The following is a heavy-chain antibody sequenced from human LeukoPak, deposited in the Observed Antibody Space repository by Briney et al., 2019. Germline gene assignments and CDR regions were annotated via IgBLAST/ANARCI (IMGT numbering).Heavy chain of an antibody. D-gene: IGHD1-26*01. CDR3: AKVEGFGATEYYFDY. CDR2: ISGSGGST. V-gene: IGHV3-23*01. J-gene: IGHJ4*02. CDR1: GFAFRTYA. Sequence: GGSLRLSCAASGFAFRTYAMSWVRQAPGKGLEWVSAISGSGGSTYYADSVKGRFTISRDNSKNTLYLQMNSLRAEDTAVYYCAKVEGFGATEYYFDYWGQGTLVTVSS.